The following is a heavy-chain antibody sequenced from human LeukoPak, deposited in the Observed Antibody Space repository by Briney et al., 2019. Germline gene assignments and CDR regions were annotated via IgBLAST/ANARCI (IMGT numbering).Heavy chain of an antibody. J-gene: IGHJ3*02. CDR3: ARVFGVVIPDAFDI. CDR1: GGSFSGYY. CDR2: INHSGST. D-gene: IGHD3-3*01. Sequence: SETLSLTCAVYGGSFSGYYWSWIRQPPGEGLEWIGEINHSGSTNYNPSLKSRVTISVDTSKNQFSLKLSSVTAADTAVYYCARVFGVVIPDAFDIWGQGTMVTVSS. V-gene: IGHV4-34*01.